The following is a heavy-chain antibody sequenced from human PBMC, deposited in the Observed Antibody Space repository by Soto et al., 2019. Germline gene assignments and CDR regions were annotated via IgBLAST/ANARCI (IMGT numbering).Heavy chain of an antibody. V-gene: IGHV1-69*02. J-gene: IGHJ5*02. CDR1: GGTFSSYT. D-gene: IGHD1-7*01. CDR2: IIPILGIA. Sequence: SVKVSCKDSGGTFSSYTIRWVRQAPGQGLEWMGRIIPILGIANYAQKFQGRVTITADKSTSTAYMELSSLRSEDTAVYYCATDPRRSGTTYWFDPWGQGTLVTVSS. CDR3: ATDPRRSGTTYWFDP.